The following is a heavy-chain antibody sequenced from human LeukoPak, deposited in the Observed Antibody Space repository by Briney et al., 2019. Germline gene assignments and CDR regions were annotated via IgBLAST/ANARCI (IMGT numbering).Heavy chain of an antibody. CDR1: GFTFSSYG. CDR2: ISYDGSNK. V-gene: IGHV3-30*18. D-gene: IGHD6-13*01. J-gene: IGHJ4*02. CDR3: AKDRSSSWYEAFDY. Sequence: GGSLRLSCAASGFTFSSYGRHGVRQAPGKGLEWGAVISYDGSNKYYADSVKGRFTISRDNSKNTLYLQMNSLRAEDTAVYYCAKDRSSSWYEAFDYWGQGTLVTVSS.